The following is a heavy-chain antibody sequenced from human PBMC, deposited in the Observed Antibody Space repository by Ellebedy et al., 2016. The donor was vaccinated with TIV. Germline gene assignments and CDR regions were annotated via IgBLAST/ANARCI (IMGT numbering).Heavy chain of an antibody. CDR1: GFSFTNYW. CDR2: IYPSDSDT. CDR3: ARIITATPGSGAFRHYFFDY. V-gene: IGHV5-51*01. Sequence: PGGSLRLSCKGSGFSFTNYWIVWVRQMPGKGLEWMGMIYPSDSDTKYSPSFEGQVTIPADKSISTAYLPWRSLKASDTAIYYCARIITATPGSGAFRHYFFDYWGRGTLVTVSS. J-gene: IGHJ4*02. D-gene: IGHD1-20*01.